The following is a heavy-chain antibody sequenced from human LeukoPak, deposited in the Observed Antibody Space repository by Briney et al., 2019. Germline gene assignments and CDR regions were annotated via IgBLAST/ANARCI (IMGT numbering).Heavy chain of an antibody. V-gene: IGHV3-9*01. D-gene: IGHD4-17*01. CDR1: GFTFDDYA. CDR2: ISWNSGSI. CDR3: ARYGLFAFDI. J-gene: IGHJ3*02. Sequence: GGSLRLSCAASGFTFDDYAMRWVRQAPGKGLEWVSGISWNSGSIDYADSVKGRFTISRDNAKNSLYLQMNSLRAEDTAVYYCARYGLFAFDIWGQGTMVTVSS.